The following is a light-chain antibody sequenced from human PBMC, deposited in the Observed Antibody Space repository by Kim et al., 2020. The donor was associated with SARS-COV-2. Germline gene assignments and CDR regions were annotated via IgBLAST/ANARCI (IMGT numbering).Light chain of an antibody. CDR2: GAS. Sequence: DIQMTQSPSSVSASVGDRVTINCRASQGISTWLAWYQQKPGKAPKLLIYGASSLEGGVPSRFSGSGSGTDFSLTISSLEPEDFATYHCKQTHSSPRTFGEGTKVDIK. CDR1: QGISTW. J-gene: IGKJ4*02. CDR3: KQTHSSPRT. V-gene: IGKV1-12*01.